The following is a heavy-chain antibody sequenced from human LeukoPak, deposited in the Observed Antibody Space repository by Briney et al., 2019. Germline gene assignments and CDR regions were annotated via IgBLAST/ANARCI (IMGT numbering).Heavy chain of an antibody. V-gene: IGHV3-23*01. Sequence: GGSRRLSCAASGFTFTSYSMTWVRQAPGKGLEWVSTISGGGGSTYYADSVKGRFTISRDNSKNTLYLQVNSLRAEDTAVYYCAKGGKWDVTPFDYWGQGTLVTVSS. J-gene: IGHJ4*02. CDR1: GFTFTSYS. CDR3: AKGGKWDVTPFDY. D-gene: IGHD1-26*01. CDR2: ISGGGGST.